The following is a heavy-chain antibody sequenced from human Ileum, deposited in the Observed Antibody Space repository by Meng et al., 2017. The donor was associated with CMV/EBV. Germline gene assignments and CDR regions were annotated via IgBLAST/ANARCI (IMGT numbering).Heavy chain of an antibody. CDR2: IYYTGAT. CDR3: TKDRGNYIVDF. Sequence: QVQLQESGPGLVKPSETLSLIWSVSSGSIVSDGHYWGWVRQPPGKGLEWIGSIYYTGATFYIPYLKSRITVSIDTSKNQFSLNLRSMSAADTAVYYLTKDRGNYIVDFWGQGTLVTVSS. D-gene: IGHD1-26*01. CDR1: SGSIVSDGHY. V-gene: IGHV4-39*07. J-gene: IGHJ4*02.